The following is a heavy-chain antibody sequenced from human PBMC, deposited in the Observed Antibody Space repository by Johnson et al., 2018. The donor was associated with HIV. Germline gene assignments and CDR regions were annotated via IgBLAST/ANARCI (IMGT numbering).Heavy chain of an antibody. D-gene: IGHD6-19*01. CDR1: AFTFSSYA. Sequence: QVQLVESGGGVVQPGGSLRLSCAASAFTFSSYAIHWVRQAPGKGLAWVAFIHYDGNNKYYADSVKGRFTISRDNSKNTLYLQMNSLRAEDTAVYYCAKDLSSGWYHALDIWGQGTMVTVSS. CDR3: AKDLSSGWYHALDI. J-gene: IGHJ3*02. CDR2: IHYDGNNK. V-gene: IGHV3-30*02.